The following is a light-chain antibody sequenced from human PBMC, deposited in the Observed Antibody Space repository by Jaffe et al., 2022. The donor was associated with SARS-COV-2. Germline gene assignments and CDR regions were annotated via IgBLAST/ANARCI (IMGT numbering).Light chain of an antibody. CDR3: QQYNNRPPWT. CDR2: GAS. V-gene: IGKV3D-15*01. Sequence: EIVMTQSPATLSASPGERATLSCRANQSISSNLAWYQHLPGQAPRLLIYGASTRATDIPARFSGSGSGTEFTLTISSLQSEDFAVYYCQQYNNRPPWTFGQGTKVDIK. CDR1: QSISSN. J-gene: IGKJ1*01.